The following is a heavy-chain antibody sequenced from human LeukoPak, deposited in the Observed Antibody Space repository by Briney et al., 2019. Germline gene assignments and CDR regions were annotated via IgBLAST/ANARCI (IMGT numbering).Heavy chain of an antibody. D-gene: IGHD3-22*01. CDR1: GFTFSSYG. CDR3: ATPRYYYDSSGYLDY. V-gene: IGHV3-30*03. CDR2: ISYDGSNK. J-gene: IGHJ4*02. Sequence: GRSLRLSCAASGFTFSSYGMHWVRQAPGKGLEWVAVISYDGSNKYYADSVKGRFTISRDNSKNTLYLQMNSLRAEDTAVHYCATPRYYYDSSGYLDYWGQGTLVTVSS.